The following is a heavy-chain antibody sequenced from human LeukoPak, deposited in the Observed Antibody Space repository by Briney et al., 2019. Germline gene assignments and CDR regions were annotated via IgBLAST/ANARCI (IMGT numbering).Heavy chain of an antibody. CDR3: ARGSSRGPRDAFDF. CDR1: GGTFSSYA. J-gene: IGHJ3*01. V-gene: IGHV1-46*01. D-gene: IGHD2-15*01. Sequence: GASVKVSCKASGGTFSSYAISWVRQAPGQGLEWMGIISPSGASTSYAQKFQGRVTMTRDMSTSTVYMGLSSLISEDTAVYYCARGSSRGPRDAFDFWGQGTMVTLSS. CDR2: ISPSGAST.